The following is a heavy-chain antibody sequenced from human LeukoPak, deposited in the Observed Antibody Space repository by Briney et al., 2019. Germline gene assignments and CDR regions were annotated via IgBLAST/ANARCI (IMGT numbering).Heavy chain of an antibody. Sequence: SETLSLTCTVSGGYISSHYWSWIRQPPGKGLEWIGYIYYSGTTNYNPSLKSRVTISVETSKNQFSLKLSSVTAADTAVYYCARDGVYQGGYYYYYMDVWGKGATVTVSS. J-gene: IGHJ6*03. V-gene: IGHV4-59*11. CDR1: GGYISSHY. CDR2: IYYSGTT. D-gene: IGHD2-8*01. CDR3: ARDGVYQGGYYYYYMDV.